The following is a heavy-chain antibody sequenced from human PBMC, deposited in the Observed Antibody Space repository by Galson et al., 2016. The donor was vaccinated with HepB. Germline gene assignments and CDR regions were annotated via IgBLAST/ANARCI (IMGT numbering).Heavy chain of an antibody. V-gene: IGHV3-48*04. D-gene: IGHD3-10*01. J-gene: IGHJ6*02. Sequence: SLRLSCAASGFIFSGYSMNWVRQAPGKGLEWVSYISSTSDTIYYADSVKGRFTISRDNAKNSLYLQMSSLRAEDTAVYYCARDSVGNYYGSGSYGLYYYYGLDVWGQGTTVTVSS. CDR2: ISSTSDTI. CDR3: ARDSVGNYYGSGSYGLYYYYGLDV. CDR1: GFIFSGYS.